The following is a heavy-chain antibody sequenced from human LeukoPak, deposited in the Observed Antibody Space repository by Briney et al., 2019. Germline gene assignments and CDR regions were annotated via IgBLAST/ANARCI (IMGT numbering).Heavy chain of an antibody. CDR1: GGSISSYY. D-gene: IGHD6-13*01. J-gene: IGHJ4*02. CDR3: ARQVYSSSWSYYFEY. CDR2: IHYSGST. V-gene: IGHV4-59*01. Sequence: PSETLSPTCAVSGGSISSYYWSWIRQPPGRGLEWIGSIHYSGSTSYNSSLKSRVTISIDTSKNQFSLELSSVTPADTAVYYCARQVYSSSWSYYFEYWGQGILVTVSS.